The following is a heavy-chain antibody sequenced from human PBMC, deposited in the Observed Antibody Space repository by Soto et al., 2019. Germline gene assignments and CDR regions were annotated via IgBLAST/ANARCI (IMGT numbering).Heavy chain of an antibody. CDR2: LSYAGDT. V-gene: IGHV3-13*01. CDR1: GFTLSTYD. CDR3: AKGPHSASWYYYMDV. Sequence: EVQLVESGGGLVQPGGSLRLSCAASGFTLSTYDMHWVRQGTGKGLEWVAALSYAGDTYYPGSVKGRFTVSRESAKNSLYHQMNSLTAGDTAVYYCAKGPHSASWYYYMDVWGKGTTVTGSS. J-gene: IGHJ6*03.